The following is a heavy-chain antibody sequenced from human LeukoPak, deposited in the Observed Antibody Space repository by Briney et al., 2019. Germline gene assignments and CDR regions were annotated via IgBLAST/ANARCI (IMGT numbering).Heavy chain of an antibody. CDR1: GFPFSSYA. J-gene: IGHJ4*02. CDR3: AKTTSPTVTTLLDY. Sequence: GGALGLSFAASGFPFSSYAMRWGRRAPGKGGGGGSAISGSGASTYYAHSVKGRFTISTDNSNNTLYLQMNSLRAKDTAVYYCAKTTSPTVTTLLDYWGQGTLVTVSS. CDR2: ISGSGAST. D-gene: IGHD4-17*01. V-gene: IGHV3-23*01.